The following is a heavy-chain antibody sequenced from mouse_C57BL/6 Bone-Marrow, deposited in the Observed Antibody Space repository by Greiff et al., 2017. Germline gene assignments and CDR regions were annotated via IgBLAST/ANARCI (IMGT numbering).Heavy chain of an antibody. D-gene: IGHD4-1*02. CDR2: IDPSDRYT. V-gene: IGHV1-69*01. J-gene: IGHJ4*01. CDR1: GYTFTSYW. Sequence: QVQLQQPGAELVMPGASVKLSCKASGYTFTSYWMHWVKQRPGQGLEWIGEIDPSDRYTKYNQKFKGKSTLTVDQSSSTAYMQLSSLTSEDSAVYYCASPNCDGAMDYWGQGTSVTVSS. CDR3: ASPNCDGAMDY.